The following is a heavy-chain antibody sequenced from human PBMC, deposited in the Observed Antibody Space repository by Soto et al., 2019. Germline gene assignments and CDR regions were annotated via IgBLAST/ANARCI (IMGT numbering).Heavy chain of an antibody. V-gene: IGHV1-3*01. CDR1: GYTFTSYP. Sequence: ASLKVSCKASGYTFTSYPSHWVRQAPGQRLEWMGWINAGNGNTKYSQKFQGRVTITRDTSASTAYMELSSLRSEDPAVYYCARVGQQLAYDCCGRGTLVTVSS. CDR3: ARVGQQLAYDC. CDR2: INAGNGNT. D-gene: IGHD6-6*01. J-gene: IGHJ4*02.